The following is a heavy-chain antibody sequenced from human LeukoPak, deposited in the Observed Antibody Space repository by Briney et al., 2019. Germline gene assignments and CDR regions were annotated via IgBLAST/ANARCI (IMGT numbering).Heavy chain of an antibody. V-gene: IGHV1-2*02. Sequence: GASVKVSCKASGYTFTGYYMHWVRQAPGQGLEWMGWINPNSGGTNYAQKFQGRVTMTRGTSISTAYMELSRLRSDDTAVYYCARGPRYCSSTSCPEFDYWGQGTLVTVSS. CDR1: GYTFTGYY. J-gene: IGHJ4*02. CDR3: ARGPRYCSSTSCPEFDY. CDR2: INPNSGGT. D-gene: IGHD2-2*01.